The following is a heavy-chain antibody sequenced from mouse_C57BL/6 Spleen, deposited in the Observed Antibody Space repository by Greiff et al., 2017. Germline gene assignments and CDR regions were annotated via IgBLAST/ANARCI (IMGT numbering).Heavy chain of an antibody. J-gene: IGHJ1*03. CDR2: ISDGGSYT. V-gene: IGHV5-4*03. CDR3: ARGDYCGSRTGYFDV. Sequence: DVKLVESGGGLVKPGGSLKLSCAASGFTFSSYAMSWVRQTPEKRLEWVATISDGGSYTYYPDNVKGRFTISRDNAKNNLYLQRSHLKSEDTARYYGARGDYCGSRTGYFDVWGTGTTVTVSS. CDR1: GFTFSSYA. D-gene: IGHD1-1*01.